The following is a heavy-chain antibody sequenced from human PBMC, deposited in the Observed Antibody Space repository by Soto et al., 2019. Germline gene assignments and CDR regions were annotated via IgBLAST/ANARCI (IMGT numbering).Heavy chain of an antibody. Sequence: EVQLVESGGGLVQPGGSLRLSCAASGFTVSSNYMSWVRQAPGKGLEWVSVIYSGGSTYYADSVKGRFTISRDNSKNKLYRQMNSLRAEDTAVYYCAGRYLIAVPGEYYFDYWGQGTLVTVSS. J-gene: IGHJ4*02. CDR2: IYSGGST. CDR1: GFTVSSNY. D-gene: IGHD6-19*01. V-gene: IGHV3-66*01. CDR3: AGRYLIAVPGEYYFDY.